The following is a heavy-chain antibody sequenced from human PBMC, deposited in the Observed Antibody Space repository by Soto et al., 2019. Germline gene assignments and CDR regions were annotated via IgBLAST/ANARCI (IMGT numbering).Heavy chain of an antibody. Sequence: QVPLVQSGAEVKKPGASVKVSCKASGYTFTSYGISWVRQAPGHGLEWMGWISAYNGNTNYAQKLQGRVTMTTDTSTSTAYMELRSLRSDDTAVYYCARDPNYIVVVVAAPGMDVWGKGTTVTVSS. CDR3: ARDPNYIVVVVAAPGMDV. CDR2: ISAYNGNT. D-gene: IGHD2-15*01. CDR1: GYTFTSYG. V-gene: IGHV1-18*01. J-gene: IGHJ6*03.